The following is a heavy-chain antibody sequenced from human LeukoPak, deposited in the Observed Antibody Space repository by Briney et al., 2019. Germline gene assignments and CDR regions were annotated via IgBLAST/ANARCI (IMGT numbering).Heavy chain of an antibody. V-gene: IGHV3-21*01. CDR3: ARDGRPYYYDSSGYYPYYFDY. D-gene: IGHD3-22*01. CDR2: ISSSSSYI. J-gene: IGHJ4*02. Sequence: GGSLRLSCAASGFTFSSYSMNWVRQAPGKGLEWVSSISSSSSYIYYADSVKGRFTISRDNAKNSLYLQMNSLRAGDTAVYYCARDGRPYYYDSSGYYPYYFDYWGQGTLVTVSS. CDR1: GFTFSSYS.